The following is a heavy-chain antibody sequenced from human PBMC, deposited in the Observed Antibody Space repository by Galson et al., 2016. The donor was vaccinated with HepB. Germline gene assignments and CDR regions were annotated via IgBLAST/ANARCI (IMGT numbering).Heavy chain of an antibody. J-gene: IGHJ4*02. Sequence: SLRLSCAASGFTFSGYSMSWVRQAPGKGLGWVSSISSGSSYIYYAASVKGRFTVSRTNAWNSLSLQMHSLRAEDTAIYYCARDVRVWGNCRFDYWGRGTLVTVS. CDR2: ISSGSSYI. CDR1: GFTFSGYS. D-gene: IGHD3-16*02. V-gene: IGHV3-21*01. CDR3: ARDVRVWGNCRFDY.